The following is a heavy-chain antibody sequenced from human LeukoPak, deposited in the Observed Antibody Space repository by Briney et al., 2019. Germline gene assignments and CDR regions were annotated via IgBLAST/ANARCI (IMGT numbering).Heavy chain of an antibody. CDR1: GGSFRGYY. V-gene: IGHV4-34*01. CDR3: HYDSSGIVDAFDI. D-gene: IGHD3-22*01. CDR2: INHSGST. Sequence: PSETLSLTCAVYGGSFRGYYWSWIRQPPGKGLEWIGEINHSGSTNYNPSLKSRVTISVDTYKNQFSLKLSSVTAADTAVYYCHYDSSGIVDAFDIWGQGTMVTVSS. J-gene: IGHJ3*02.